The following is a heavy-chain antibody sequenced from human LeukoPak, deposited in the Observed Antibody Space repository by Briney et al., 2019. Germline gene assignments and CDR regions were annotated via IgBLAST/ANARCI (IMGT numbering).Heavy chain of an antibody. CDR2: INHSGSS. D-gene: IGHD2-2*02. CDR3: AREGYCSGTSCYNFNY. J-gene: IGHJ4*02. CDR1: GFTFSSYG. Sequence: PGGTLRLSCAASGFTFSSYGMSWLRQPPGKGLEWIGEINHSGSSNYNPSLKSRVTISLDTSKNQFSLNLSSVTAADTAVYYCAREGYCSGTSCYNFNYWGQGTLVTVSS. V-gene: IGHV4-34*01.